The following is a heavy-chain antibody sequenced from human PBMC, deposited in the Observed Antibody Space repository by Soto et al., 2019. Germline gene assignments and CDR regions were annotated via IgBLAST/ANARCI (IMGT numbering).Heavy chain of an antibody. CDR2: IYYTGST. CDR1: GGSISSGGYY. D-gene: IGHD6-19*01. CDR3: ASSPVTGIYYAMDV. J-gene: IGHJ6*02. V-gene: IGHV4-31*03. Sequence: SETLSLTCTVSGGSISSGGYYWSWIPQHPGKGLEWIGNIYYTGSTHYDPSLKSRITISLDTSKNQISLKLSSVTAANTAVYYCASSPVTGIYYAMDVWGQGTTVTVSS.